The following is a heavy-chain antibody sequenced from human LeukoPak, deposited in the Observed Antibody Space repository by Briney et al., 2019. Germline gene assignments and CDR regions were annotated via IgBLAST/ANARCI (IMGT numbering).Heavy chain of an antibody. J-gene: IGHJ4*02. V-gene: IGHV3-7*03. CDR2: IKEDGNEQ. D-gene: IGHD5-12*01. Sequence: GRSLRLSCAASGFTFSNYAMHWVRQAPGKGLEWVANIKEDGNEQHYVDSVKGRFIISRDNAKNLLYLQMNSLRAEDTAVYYCARDQGHSGSDLDDWGQGTLVTVSS. CDR3: ARDQGHSGSDLDD. CDR1: GFTFSNYA.